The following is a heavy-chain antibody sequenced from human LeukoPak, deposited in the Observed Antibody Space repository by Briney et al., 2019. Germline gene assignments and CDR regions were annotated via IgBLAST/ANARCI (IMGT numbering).Heavy chain of an antibody. D-gene: IGHD5-24*01. CDR3: ARDGIEMATPGDYYYYMDV. CDR1: GGSISSGDYY. J-gene: IGHJ6*03. Sequence: SETLSLTCTVSGGSISSGDYYWSWIRQPPGKGLEWIGYIDYSGSTNYNPSLKSRVTISVDTSKNQFSLKLSSVTAADTAVYYCARDGIEMATPGDYYYYMDVWGKGTTVTVSS. V-gene: IGHV4-61*08. CDR2: IDYSGST.